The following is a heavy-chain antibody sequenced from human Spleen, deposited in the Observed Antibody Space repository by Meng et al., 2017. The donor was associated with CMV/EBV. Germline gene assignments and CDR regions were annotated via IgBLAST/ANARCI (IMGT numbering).Heavy chain of an antibody. V-gene: IGHV4-30-4*01. CDR1: GGSISSGDYY. CDR2: IYYSGST. Sequence: VQLKGPRPGLVQPSQTLSLTCTVSGGSISSGDYYWSWIRQPPGKGLEWIGYIYYSGSTYSNASLKSRVTISIDRSKNQFSLKLSSVTAADTAVYYCARDRKHYGERGWFDPWGQGTLVTVSS. J-gene: IGHJ5*02. CDR3: ARDRKHYGERGWFDP. D-gene: IGHD4-17*01.